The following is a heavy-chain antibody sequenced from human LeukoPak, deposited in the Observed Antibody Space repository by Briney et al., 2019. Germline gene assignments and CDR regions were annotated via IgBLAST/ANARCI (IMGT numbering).Heavy chain of an antibody. Sequence: GGSLRLSCAASGFTFNNYAMSWVRQAPGKGLEWVANIKQDGSEKYYVDSVKGRFTISRENAKNSLYLQMNSLRAEDTAVYYCARYRWELRSFDYWGQGTLVTVSS. CDR3: ARYRWELRSFDY. CDR2: IKQDGSEK. V-gene: IGHV3-7*01. J-gene: IGHJ4*02. CDR1: GFTFNNYA. D-gene: IGHD1-26*01.